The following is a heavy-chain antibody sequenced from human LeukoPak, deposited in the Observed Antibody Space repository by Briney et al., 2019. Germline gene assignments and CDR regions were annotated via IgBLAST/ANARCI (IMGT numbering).Heavy chain of an antibody. D-gene: IGHD6-19*01. CDR3: ARDQAVAGKRGVYNWFDP. CDR2: ISAYNGNT. V-gene: IGHV1-18*04. Sequence: GASVKVSFKASGYTFTSYGISWVRQAPGQGLEWMGWISAYNGNTNYAQKLQGRVTMTTDTSTSTAYMELRSLRSADTAVYYCARDQAVAGKRGVYNWFDPWGQGTLVTVSS. J-gene: IGHJ5*02. CDR1: GYTFTSYG.